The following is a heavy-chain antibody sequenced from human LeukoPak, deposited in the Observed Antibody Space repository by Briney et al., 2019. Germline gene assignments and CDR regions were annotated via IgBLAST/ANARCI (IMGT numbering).Heavy chain of an antibody. D-gene: IGHD3-10*01. CDR3: AKGRYYGSGSLDY. Sequence: GGSLRLSCAASGFTFSSYGMSWVRQAPGKGLEWVSAIGGRDGSTYYADSVKGRFTISRDNSKNTLYVQMNSLRAEDTAVYYCAKGRYYGSGSLDYWGQGTLVTVSS. V-gene: IGHV3-23*01. CDR1: GFTFSSYG. CDR2: IGGRDGST. J-gene: IGHJ4*02.